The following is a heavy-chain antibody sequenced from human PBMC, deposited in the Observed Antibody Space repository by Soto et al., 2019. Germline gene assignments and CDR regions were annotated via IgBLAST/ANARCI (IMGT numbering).Heavy chain of an antibody. D-gene: IGHD5-12*01. CDR2: VSSSSSYI. CDR1: GFTFSSYS. Sequence: NPGGSLRLSCAASGFTFSSYSMNWVRQAPGKGLEWVSSVSSSSSYIYYADSVKGRFTISRDNAKNSLYLQMNSLRAEDTAVYYCARDDRGYSGYDYYRYYYGMDVWGQGTTVTVSS. CDR3: ARDDRGYSGYDYYRYYYGMDV. V-gene: IGHV3-21*01. J-gene: IGHJ6*02.